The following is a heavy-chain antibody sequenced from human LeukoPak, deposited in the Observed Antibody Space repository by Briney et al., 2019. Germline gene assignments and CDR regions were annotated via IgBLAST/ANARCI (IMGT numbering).Heavy chain of an antibody. D-gene: IGHD6-6*01. Sequence: SETLPLTCTVSGGSISSYYWSWIRQPPGKGLEWIGYIYYSGSTNYNPSLKSRVTISVDTSKNQFSLKLSSVTAADTAVYYCARVNIAADNWFDPWGQGTLVTVSS. J-gene: IGHJ5*02. CDR2: IYYSGST. V-gene: IGHV4-59*01. CDR3: ARVNIAADNWFDP. CDR1: GGSISSYY.